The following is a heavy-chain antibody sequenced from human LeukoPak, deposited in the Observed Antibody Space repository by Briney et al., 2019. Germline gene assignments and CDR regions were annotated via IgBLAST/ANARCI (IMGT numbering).Heavy chain of an antibody. D-gene: IGHD6-13*01. V-gene: IGHV3-11*04. CDR3: ATISAAGRGGDFDF. CDR2: ISSSGSTI. Sequence: PGGSLRLSCAASGFTFSDYYTSWIRQAPGKGLEWVSYISSSGSTIYYADSVKGRFTISRDNAENSLYLQMNTLRAEDTAVYYCATISAAGRGGDFDFWGQGTLVTVSS. CDR1: GFTFSDYY. J-gene: IGHJ4*02.